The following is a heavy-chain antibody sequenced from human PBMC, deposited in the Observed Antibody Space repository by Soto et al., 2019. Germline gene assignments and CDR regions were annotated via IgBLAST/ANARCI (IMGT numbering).Heavy chain of an antibody. Sequence: SETLSLTCAVSGDSMTGSVWGTCFRQPPGKGLEWIGEVFHTGNTNYNPSLKSRVTMSVDKSTNEFSLKVTSVTAADTAIYYCARKAWVRFDYWGQGALVTVSS. CDR3: ARKAWVRFDY. CDR2: VFHTGNT. D-gene: IGHD7-27*01. J-gene: IGHJ4*02. CDR1: GDSMTGSVW. V-gene: IGHV4-4*02.